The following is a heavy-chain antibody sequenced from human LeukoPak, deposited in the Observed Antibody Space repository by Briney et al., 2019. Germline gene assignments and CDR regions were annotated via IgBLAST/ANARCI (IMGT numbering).Heavy chain of an antibody. V-gene: IGHV4-4*07. D-gene: IGHD1-26*01. CDR1: GGSISSYY. Sequence: PSETLSLTCTVSGGSISSYYWSWIRQPAGKGLEWIGRIYTSGSTNYNPSLKSRVTMSVDTSKNQFSLKLSSVTATDTAVYYCAGSSGSYTSYAFDIWGQGTMVTVSS. J-gene: IGHJ3*02. CDR3: AGSSGSYTSYAFDI. CDR2: IYTSGST.